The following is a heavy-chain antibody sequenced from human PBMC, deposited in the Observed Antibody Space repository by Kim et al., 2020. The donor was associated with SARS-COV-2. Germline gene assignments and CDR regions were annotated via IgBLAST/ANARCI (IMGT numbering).Heavy chain of an antibody. J-gene: IGHJ4*02. Sequence: GGSLRLSCAASGFTFSSHWMHWVRQAPGKGLVWVSRINSDGSITSYADSVKGRFTTSRDNAKNTLYLQMNSLRVEHTAVYYCARRSVTGSYYYFDNWGQGTLVTVSS. CDR2: INSDGSIT. D-gene: IGHD1-26*01. CDR3: ARRSVTGSYYYFDN. V-gene: IGHV3-74*01. CDR1: GFTFSSHW.